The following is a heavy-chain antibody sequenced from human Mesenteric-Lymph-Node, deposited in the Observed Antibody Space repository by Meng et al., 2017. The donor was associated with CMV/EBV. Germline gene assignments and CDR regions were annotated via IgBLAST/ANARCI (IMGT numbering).Heavy chain of an antibody. J-gene: IGHJ6*02. Sequence: GSLRLSCTVSGGSISGFYWSWIRQPPGKGLEWIGYIYDSESTDYNPSLKSRVTISVDTSKNQFSLKLSPVTAADTAVYYCARDRVVTPGSYYYNMDIWGQGTTVTVSS. CDR1: GGSISGFY. V-gene: IGHV4-59*01. D-gene: IGHD4-23*01. CDR3: ARDRVVTPGSYYYNMDI. CDR2: IYDSEST.